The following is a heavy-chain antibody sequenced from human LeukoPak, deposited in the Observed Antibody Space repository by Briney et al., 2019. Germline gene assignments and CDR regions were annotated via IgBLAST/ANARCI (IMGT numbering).Heavy chain of an antibody. CDR3: ARGIAAAGTTLPINWFDP. CDR2: SNPNSGGT. V-gene: IGHV1-2*02. D-gene: IGHD6-13*01. CDR1: GYTFTDYY. Sequence: GASVKLSCNASGYTFTDYYMHWVREAPGQGLEWMGWSNPNSGGTNYAQKFQGRVTMTRDTSISTAYMELSRLTSEDTAVYYCARGIAAAGTTLPINWFDPWGQGTLVTVSS. J-gene: IGHJ5*02.